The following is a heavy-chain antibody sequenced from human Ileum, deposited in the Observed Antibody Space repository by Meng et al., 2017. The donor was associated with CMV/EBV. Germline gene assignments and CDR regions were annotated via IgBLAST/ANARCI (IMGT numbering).Heavy chain of an antibody. V-gene: IGHV7-4-1*02. CDR3: TRGGEVHSAKFVY. Sequence: QVQLVQSGSELKEPGASVKVSCKTSGYSFITYGINWVREAPGQRLEWMGWINTSAAYPTYAQDFTGRFVFSLDTSVSTAYLQISSLRAEDTAVYYCTRGGEVHSAKFVYWGQGTLVTVSS. CDR1: GYSFITYG. CDR2: INTSAAYP. D-gene: IGHD2-21*01. J-gene: IGHJ4*02.